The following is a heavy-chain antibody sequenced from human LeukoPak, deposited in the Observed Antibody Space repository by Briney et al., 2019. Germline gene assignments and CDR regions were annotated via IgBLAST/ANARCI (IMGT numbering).Heavy chain of an antibody. D-gene: IGHD3-10*01. CDR3: AKRVVRDSMGLFDS. J-gene: IGHJ4*02. V-gene: IGHV3-30*02. CDR2: IRYDGSNK. Sequence: SGGSLRLSCAASGFTFSSYGMHWVRQAPGKGLEWVAFIRYDGSNKYYADSVKGRFTISRDNSKNTLYLQMNSLRAEDTAVYYCAKRVVRDSMGLFDSWGQGALVTVSS. CDR1: GFTFSSYG.